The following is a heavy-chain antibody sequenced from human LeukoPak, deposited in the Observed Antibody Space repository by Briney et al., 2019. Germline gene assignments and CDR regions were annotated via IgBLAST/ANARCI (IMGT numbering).Heavy chain of an antibody. CDR1: GGSFSGYY. CDR3: ARIPGVAVAGSLYYYYYYMDV. Sequence: SETLSLTCAVYGGSFSGYYWSWIRQPPGKGLEWIGEINHSGSTNYNPSLKSGVTISVDTSKNQFSLKLSSATAADPAVYYCARIPGVAVAGSLYYYYYYMDVWGKGTTVTVSS. J-gene: IGHJ6*03. D-gene: IGHD6-19*01. CDR2: INHSGST. V-gene: IGHV4-34*01.